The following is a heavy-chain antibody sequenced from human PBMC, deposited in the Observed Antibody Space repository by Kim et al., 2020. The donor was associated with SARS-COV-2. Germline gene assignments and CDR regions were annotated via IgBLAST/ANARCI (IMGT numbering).Heavy chain of an antibody. Sequence: GGSLRLSCVGSGFIFGSYSMNWVRQAPGKGLEWVAYISGSSDAIYYLDSVKGRFTISRVNAKNSVYLQMNSLRDEDTAVYYCARFIGECSEGSWYLEY. CDR3: ARFIGECSEGSWYLEY. D-gene: IGHD3-10*01. J-gene: IGHJ1*01. V-gene: IGHV3-48*02. CDR2: ISGSSDAI. CDR1: GFIFGSYS.